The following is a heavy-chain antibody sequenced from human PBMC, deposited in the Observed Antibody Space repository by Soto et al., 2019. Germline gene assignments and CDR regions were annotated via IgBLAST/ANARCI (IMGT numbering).Heavy chain of an antibody. Sequence: SETLSLTCTVSGDSISGYYWNWIRQPPGKGLEWIGYIYYTGSTNYNPSLKSRVTMSVDTSKNQFSLNLNSVTAADTAVYYCARRGYSTGTTPRYYYGMDVWGQGTTVTVS. CDR2: IYYTGST. V-gene: IGHV4-59*08. CDR1: GDSISGYY. D-gene: IGHD1-7*01. CDR3: ARRGYSTGTTPRYYYGMDV. J-gene: IGHJ6*02.